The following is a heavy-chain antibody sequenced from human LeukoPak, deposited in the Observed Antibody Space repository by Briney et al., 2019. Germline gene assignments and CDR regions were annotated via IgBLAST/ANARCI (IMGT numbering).Heavy chain of an antibody. D-gene: IGHD3-22*01. CDR2: INYSGRT. J-gene: IGHJ4*02. CDR1: GGSISSYY. CDR3: ARHGGYYDFDY. V-gene: IGHV4-59*08. Sequence: KPSETLSLTCTVSGGSISSYYWSWFRQPPGKGLELIGYINYSGRTNYNPSLKSRVTISVDTSKDQLSLKLSSVTAADTAVYYCARHGGYYDFDYWGQGTLVTVSS.